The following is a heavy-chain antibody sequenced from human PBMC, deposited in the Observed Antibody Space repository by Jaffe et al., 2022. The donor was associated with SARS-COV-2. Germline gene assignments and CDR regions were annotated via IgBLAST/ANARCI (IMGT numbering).Heavy chain of an antibody. CDR3: AREGVVVVAATKYVGSKGFDY. CDR1: GFTFSSYA. D-gene: IGHD2-15*01. J-gene: IGHJ4*02. V-gene: IGHV3-30-3*01. CDR2: ISYDGSNK. Sequence: QVQLVESGGGVVQPGRSLRLSCAASGFTFSSYAMHWVRQAPGKGLEWVAVISYDGSNKYYADSVKGRFTISRDNSKNTLYLQMNSLRAEDTAVYYCAREGVVVVAATKYVGSKGFDYWGQGTLVTVSS.